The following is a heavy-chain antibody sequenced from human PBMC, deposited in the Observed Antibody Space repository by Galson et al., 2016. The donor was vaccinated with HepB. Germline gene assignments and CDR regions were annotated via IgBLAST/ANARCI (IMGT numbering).Heavy chain of an antibody. CDR1: GGTFSNYA. D-gene: IGHD3-10*01. CDR2: IMPIFGTA. V-gene: IGHV1-69*13. Sequence: SVKVSCKASGGTFSNYAINWVRQAPGQGLEWMGVIMPIFGTANYAQKLQGRVIISADESTSTAYMELSRLRSEDTAVYYCATLKFGEFNNYGLDVWGQGTTVTVSS. CDR3: ATLKFGEFNNYGLDV. J-gene: IGHJ6*02.